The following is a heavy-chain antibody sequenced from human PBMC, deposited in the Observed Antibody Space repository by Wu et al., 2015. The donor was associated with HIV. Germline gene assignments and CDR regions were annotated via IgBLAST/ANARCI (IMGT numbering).Heavy chain of an antibody. CDR2: VNPSVGST. CDR1: GYPFTSYY. D-gene: IGHD3-22*01. J-gene: IGHJ4*02. Sequence: QVQLVQSGAEVKKPGASVRVSCKASGYPFTSYYLHWVRQAPGQGLEWMGIVNPSVGSTAYAQKFQGRVSMNSDTSTTTVYMELSSLRSDDTAVYYCARDSSGYPFDYWGQGTLVIVSS. CDR3: ARDSSGYPFDY. V-gene: IGHV1-46*01.